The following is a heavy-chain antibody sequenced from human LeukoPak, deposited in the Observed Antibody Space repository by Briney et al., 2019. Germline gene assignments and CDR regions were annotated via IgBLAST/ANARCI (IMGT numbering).Heavy chain of an antibody. Sequence: GASVKVSCKASGYTFTSYDINWVRQATGQGLEWMGWMNPNSGNTGYAQKFQGRVTMTRNTSISTAYMELSSLRSEDTAVYYCAREVVPAATMSDYYYYGMDVWGQGTTVTVSS. CDR3: AREVVPAATMSDYYYYGMDV. CDR2: MNPNSGNT. J-gene: IGHJ6*02. CDR1: GYTFTSYD. V-gene: IGHV1-8*01. D-gene: IGHD2-2*01.